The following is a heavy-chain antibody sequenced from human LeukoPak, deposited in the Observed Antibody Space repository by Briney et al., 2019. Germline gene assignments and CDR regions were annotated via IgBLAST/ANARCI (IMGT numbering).Heavy chain of an antibody. V-gene: IGHV4-34*01. D-gene: IGHD2-2*01. Sequence: SETLSLTCAVYGGSFSGYYWSWIRQPPGKGLEWIGEINHSGSTNYNPSLKSRVTISVDTSKNQFSLKLSSVTAADTAVCYCARGRLLPAAIRYYYGMDVWGQGTTVTVSS. CDR2: INHSGST. CDR3: ARGRLLPAAIRYYYGMDV. J-gene: IGHJ6*02. CDR1: GGSFSGYY.